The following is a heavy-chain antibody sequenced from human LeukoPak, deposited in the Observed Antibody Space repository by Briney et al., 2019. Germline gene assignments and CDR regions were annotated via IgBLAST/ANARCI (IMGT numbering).Heavy chain of an antibody. CDR1: GYTFTGYY. CDR3: ARGGRWELPRPYAFDI. CDR2: ISVYNGHT. J-gene: IGHJ3*02. D-gene: IGHD1-26*01. V-gene: IGHV1-18*04. Sequence: ASVKVSCNASGYTFTGYYMNWVRQAPGQGLEWMGWISVYNGHTNYAQNLQGRVTMTTDTSTSTAYMELRSLRSDDTAVYYCARGGRWELPRPYAFDIWGQGTMVTVSS.